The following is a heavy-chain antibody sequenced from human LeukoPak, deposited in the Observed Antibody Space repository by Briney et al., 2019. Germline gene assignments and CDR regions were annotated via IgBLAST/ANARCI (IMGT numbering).Heavy chain of an antibody. CDR3: ARAGGGYGFPFDY. J-gene: IGHJ4*02. V-gene: IGHV3-23*01. CDR1: GFTFSSYG. CDR2: ISGSGGST. Sequence: GGSLRLSCAASGFTFSSYGMSWVRQAPGKGLEWVSAISGSGGSTYYADSVKGRFTISRDNSKNTLYLQMNSLRAEDTAVYYCARAGGGYGFPFDYWGQGTLVTVSS. D-gene: IGHD5-18*01.